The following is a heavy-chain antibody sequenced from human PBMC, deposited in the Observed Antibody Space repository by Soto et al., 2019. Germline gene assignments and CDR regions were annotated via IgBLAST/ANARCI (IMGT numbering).Heavy chain of an antibody. CDR3: ARDSAHDSSAYSLNWFDP. Sequence: PSETLSLTCTVSGGSISSGGYYWSWIRQHPGKGLEWIGYIYYSGSTYYNPSLKSRVTISVDTSKNQFSLKLSSVTAADTAVYYCARDSAHDSSAYSLNWFDPWGQGTLVTVSS. J-gene: IGHJ5*02. V-gene: IGHV4-31*03. D-gene: IGHD3-22*01. CDR1: GGSISSGGYY. CDR2: IYYSGST.